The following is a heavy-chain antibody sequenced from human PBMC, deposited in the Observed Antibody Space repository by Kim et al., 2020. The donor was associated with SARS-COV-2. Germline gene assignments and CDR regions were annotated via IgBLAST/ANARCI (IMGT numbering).Heavy chain of an antibody. CDR3: AKDSGYSSSLDY. CDR1: GFTFSSYG. Sequence: GGSLRLSCAASGFTFSSYGMHWVRQAPGKGLEWVAVISYDGSNKYYADSVKGRFTISRDNSKNTLYLQMNSLRAEDTAVYYCAKDSGYSSSLDYWGQGT. V-gene: IGHV3-30*18. D-gene: IGHD6-13*01. J-gene: IGHJ4*02. CDR2: ISYDGSNK.